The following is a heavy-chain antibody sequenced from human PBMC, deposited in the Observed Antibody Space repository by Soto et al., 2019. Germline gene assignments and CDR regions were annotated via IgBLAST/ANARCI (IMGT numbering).Heavy chain of an antibody. V-gene: IGHV3-23*01. CDR1: GFTFSSYA. CDR2: ISGSGGST. Sequence: GGSLRLSCAASGFTFSSYAMSWVRQAPGKGLEWVSAISGSGGSTYYADSVKGRFTISRDNSKNTLYLQMNSLRAEDTAVYYCAKDFLWGLTGTMVALDYWGQGTLVTVSS. J-gene: IGHJ4*02. D-gene: IGHD1-7*01. CDR3: AKDFLWGLTGTMVALDY.